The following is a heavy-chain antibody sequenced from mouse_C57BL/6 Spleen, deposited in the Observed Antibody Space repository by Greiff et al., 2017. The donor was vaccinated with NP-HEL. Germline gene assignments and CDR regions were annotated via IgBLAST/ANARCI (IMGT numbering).Heavy chain of an antibody. CDR3: ARNYDYLYYAMDY. CDR1: GYTFTSYW. V-gene: IGHV1-55*01. D-gene: IGHD2-4*01. CDR2: IYPGSGST. Sequence: QVQLQQSGAELVKPGASVKMSCKASGYTFTSYWITWVKQRPGQGLEWIGDIYPGSGSTNYNEKFKSKATLTVDTSSSTAYMQLSSLTSEDSAVYYCARNYDYLYYAMDYWGQGTSVTVSS. J-gene: IGHJ4*01.